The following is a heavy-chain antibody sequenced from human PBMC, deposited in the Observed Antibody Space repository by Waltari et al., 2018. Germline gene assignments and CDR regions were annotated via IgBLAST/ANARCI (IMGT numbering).Heavy chain of an antibody. V-gene: IGHV3-7*01. CDR3: ASNLRKWQQLDHPNWYFDL. D-gene: IGHD6-13*01. Sequence: EVQLVESGGGLVQPGGSLRLSCAASGFTFSSYWMSWVRQAPGKGLEWVANIKQDGSEKYYVDSVKGRFTISRDNAKNSLYLQMNSLRAEDTAVYYCASNLRKWQQLDHPNWYFDLWGRGTLVTVSS. CDR1: GFTFSSYW. CDR2: IKQDGSEK. J-gene: IGHJ2*01.